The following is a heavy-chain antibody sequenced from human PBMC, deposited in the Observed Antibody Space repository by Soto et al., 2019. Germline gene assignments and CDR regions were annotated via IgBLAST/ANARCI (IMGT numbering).Heavy chain of an antibody. J-gene: IGHJ4*02. D-gene: IGHD3-10*01. CDR3: AKDLIRGDGYVDFDY. CDR1: GFTFSTYA. V-gene: IGHV3-23*01. CDR2: ISAGGGST. Sequence: GGSLRLSCAASGFTFSTYAMSWVRQAPGKGLEWVSAISAGGGSTYYADSVKGRFTISRDNSNNRLYLQLNNLRAEDTAVYFCAKDLIRGDGYVDFDYWGQGTLVTVSS.